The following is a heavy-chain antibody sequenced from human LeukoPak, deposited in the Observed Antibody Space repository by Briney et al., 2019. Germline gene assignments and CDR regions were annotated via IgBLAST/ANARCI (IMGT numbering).Heavy chain of an antibody. D-gene: IGHD3-16*02. CDR2: ISSNGGST. J-gene: IGHJ4*02. CDR3: AKVRYMGNYWDY. V-gene: IGHV3-64D*09. Sequence: GGSLRLSCSASGFTFSSYAMYWVRQAPGKGLEYVSGISSNGGSTYYADSVKGRFTISRDNSKNTLYLQMSSLIAEDTAVYYCAKVRYMGNYWDYWGPGTLVTVSS. CDR1: GFTFSSYA.